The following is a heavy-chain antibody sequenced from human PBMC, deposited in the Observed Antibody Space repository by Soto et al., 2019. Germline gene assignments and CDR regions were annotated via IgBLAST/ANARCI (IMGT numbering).Heavy chain of an antibody. CDR2: IYYSGST. CDR3: ARRLICSGGGCYPNNFYYYMDV. J-gene: IGHJ6*03. CDR1: GDSISSSNYY. D-gene: IGHD2-15*01. V-gene: IGHV4-39*01. Sequence: SETLSLTCTVSGDSISSSNYYWSWIRQPPGKGLEWIGSIYYSGSTYYNPSLKSRVTISVDTSQSQFSLRLSSVTAADTAVYFCARRLICSGGGCYPNNFYYYMDVWGKGTTVTVSS.